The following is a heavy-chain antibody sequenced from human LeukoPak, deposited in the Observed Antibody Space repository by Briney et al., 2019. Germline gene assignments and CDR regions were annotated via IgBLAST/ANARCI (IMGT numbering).Heavy chain of an antibody. V-gene: IGHV3-7*01. CDR2: IKQDGSEK. D-gene: IGHD3-10*01. J-gene: IGHJ4*02. CDR1: GFTFSSYW. CDR3: ARPGQEVRGVLFDY. Sequence: GGSLRLSCAASGFTFSSYWMSWVRQAPGKGLEWVANIKQDGSEKYYADSVKGRFTISRDNAKNSLYLQMNSLRAEDTAVYYCARPGQEVRGVLFDYWGQGTLVTVSS.